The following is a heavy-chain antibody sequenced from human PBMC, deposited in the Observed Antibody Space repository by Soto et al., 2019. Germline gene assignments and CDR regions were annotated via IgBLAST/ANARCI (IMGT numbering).Heavy chain of an antibody. Sequence: GSVKVSCKASGYTFTSYGISWVRQAPGQGLEWMGWISAYNGNTNYAQKLQGRVTMTTDTSTSTAYMELRSLRSDDTAVYYCARNGCSGGSCYSNYYYGTDVWGQGTTVTVSS. CDR2: ISAYNGNT. CDR1: GYTFTSYG. D-gene: IGHD2-15*01. V-gene: IGHV1-18*01. J-gene: IGHJ6*02. CDR3: ARNGCSGGSCYSNYYYGTDV.